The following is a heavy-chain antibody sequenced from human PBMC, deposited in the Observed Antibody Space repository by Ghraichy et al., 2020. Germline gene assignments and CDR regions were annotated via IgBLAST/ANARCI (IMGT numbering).Heavy chain of an antibody. CDR1: GGSISSYY. Sequence: SETLSLTCTVSGGSISSYYWSWIRQPPGKGLEWIGYIYYSGSTNYNPSLKSRVTISVDTSKNQFSLKLSSVTAADTAVYYCARHRFSSGTQTDWGQGTLVTVSS. J-gene: IGHJ4*02. CDR3: ARHRFSSGTQTD. D-gene: IGHD3-22*01. V-gene: IGHV4-59*08. CDR2: IYYSGST.